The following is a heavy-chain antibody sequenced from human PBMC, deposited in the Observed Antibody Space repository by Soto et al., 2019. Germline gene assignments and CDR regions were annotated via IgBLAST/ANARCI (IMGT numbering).Heavy chain of an antibody. CDR1: GGSISNYY. CDR3: ARKGYDNDYLNWFAP. V-gene: IGHV4-59*01. J-gene: IGHJ5*02. CDR2: IYYSGST. Sequence: QVRLQESGPGLVEPSEILSLTCTVSGGSISNYYWTWIRQPPGQGLEWIGYIYYSGSTNYNPSLLIRVTISVDTSKNQFSLKLSSVTAADTAMYYCARKGYDNDYLNWFAPWGQGTLVTVSS. D-gene: IGHD3-16*01.